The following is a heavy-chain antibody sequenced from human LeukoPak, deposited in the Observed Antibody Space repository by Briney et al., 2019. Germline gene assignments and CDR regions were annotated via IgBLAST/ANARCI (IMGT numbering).Heavy chain of an antibody. D-gene: IGHD3/OR15-3a*01. V-gene: IGHV4-4*07. Sequence: SETLSLICTVSGGSISSHYWSWIRQPAGKGLEWIGHMYFSGSTDYNASLKRRVTISVETSKNQFSLKLSSVAAADTAADYCAREVRTGYWPHVHYYYYMDVWGKGTTVTVSS. CDR3: AREVRTGYWPHVHYYYYMDV. CDR1: GGSISSHY. CDR2: MYFSGST. J-gene: IGHJ6*03.